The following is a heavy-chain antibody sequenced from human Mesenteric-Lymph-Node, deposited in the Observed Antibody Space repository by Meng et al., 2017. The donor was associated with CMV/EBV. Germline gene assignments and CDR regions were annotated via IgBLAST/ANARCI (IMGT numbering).Heavy chain of an antibody. D-gene: IGHD2-15*01. CDR3: AGGAGSVRY. J-gene: IGHJ4*02. V-gene: IGHV3-74*01. Sequence: GGSLRLSCAASGFTFSSHWMHWVRQAPGKGLVWVSRIKSDGSYTKYADSVKGRFTISRDNARNTLYLQMKSLRGEDTAVYYCAGGAGSVRYWGQGTLVTVSS. CDR2: IKSDGSYT. CDR1: GFTFSSHW.